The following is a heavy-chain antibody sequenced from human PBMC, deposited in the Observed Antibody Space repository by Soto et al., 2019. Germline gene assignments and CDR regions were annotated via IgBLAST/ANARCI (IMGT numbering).Heavy chain of an antibody. CDR1: GFTFSSYA. CDR2: ISYDGSNK. D-gene: IGHD2-2*01. J-gene: IGHJ6*02. CDR3: ARGGFCSSTSCYPLYYDGMDV. V-gene: IGHV3-30-3*01. Sequence: QVQLVESGGGVVQPGRSLRLSCAASGFTFSSYAMHWVRQAPGKGLEWVAVISYDGSNKYYADSVKGRFTISRDNSKNTLYLQMNSLRAEDTAVYYCARGGFCSSTSCYPLYYDGMDVWGQGTTVTVSS.